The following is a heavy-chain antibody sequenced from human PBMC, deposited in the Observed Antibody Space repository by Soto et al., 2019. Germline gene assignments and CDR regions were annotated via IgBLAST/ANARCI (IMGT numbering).Heavy chain of an antibody. CDR2: IKQDGSEK. CDR3: ARGRSSTVTYYYYYYGMDV. CDR1: GFTFSSYW. V-gene: IGHV3-7*01. D-gene: IGHD4-4*01. Sequence: GESLKISCAASGFTFSSYWMSWVRQAPGKGLEWVANIKQDGSEKYYVDSVKGRFTISRDNAKNSLYLQMNSLRAEDTAVYYCARGRSSTVTYYYYYYGMDVWGQGTTVTVSS. J-gene: IGHJ6*02.